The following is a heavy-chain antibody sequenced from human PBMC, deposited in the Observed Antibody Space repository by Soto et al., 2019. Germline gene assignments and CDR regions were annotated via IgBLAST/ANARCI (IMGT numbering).Heavy chain of an antibody. CDR3: AKDIHGTTLGYYYGMDV. CDR1: GFTFDDYA. J-gene: IGHJ6*02. Sequence: EVQLVESGGGLVQPGRSLRLSCAASGFTFDDYAMHWVRQAPGKGLEWVSGISWNSGSIGYADSVKGRFTISRDNAKNSLYLQMNSLRAEDTALYDCAKDIHGTTLGYYYGMDVWGQGTTVTVSS. V-gene: IGHV3-9*01. D-gene: IGHD1-1*01. CDR2: ISWNSGSI.